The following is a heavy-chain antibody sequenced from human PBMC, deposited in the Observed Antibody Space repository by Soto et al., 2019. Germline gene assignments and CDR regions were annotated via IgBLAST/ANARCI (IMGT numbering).Heavy chain of an antibody. CDR2: ISGSGGST. J-gene: IGHJ4*02. V-gene: IGHV3-23*01. CDR1: GFTFSSYA. D-gene: IGHD3-9*01. Sequence: GGSLRLSCAASGFTFSSYAMSWVRQAPGKGLEWVSAISGSGGSTYYADSVKGRFTISRDNSKNTLYLQMNSLRAEDTAVYYCAKVRYYDILTGYYNWGQGTLVTVSS. CDR3: AKVRYYDILTGYYN.